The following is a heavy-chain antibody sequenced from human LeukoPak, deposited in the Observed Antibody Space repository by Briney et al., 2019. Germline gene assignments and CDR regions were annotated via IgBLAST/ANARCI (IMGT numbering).Heavy chain of an antibody. J-gene: IGHJ4*02. CDR2: INHSGRT. D-gene: IGHD1-1*01. CDR1: GGSFSGYF. V-gene: IGHV4-34*01. Sequence: SETLSLTCAVYGGSFSGYFWMWIRQPPGKGLEWIGEINHSGRTTNSPSLKSRVTMSVDTSKNQFSLKLTSVTAADTAVYYCGRSESTGKFDYWGQGTLVTVSS. CDR3: GRSESTGKFDY.